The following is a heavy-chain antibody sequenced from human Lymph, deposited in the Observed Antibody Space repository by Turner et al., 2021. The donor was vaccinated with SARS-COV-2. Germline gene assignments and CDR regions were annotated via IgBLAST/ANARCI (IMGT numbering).Heavy chain of an antibody. CDR2: ISYDGSNK. CDR1: GFTFSSYV. V-gene: IGHV3-30*04. J-gene: IGHJ5*01. CDR3: ARGVPEFDS. D-gene: IGHD2-2*01. Sequence: QVQLVGSGGGVVQPGRYLRLSCAASGFTFSSYVMHWVRQAPGKGLEWVAVISYDGSNKYYADSVKGRFTISRDYSKNTLYLQMNSLRAEDTAIYYCARGVPEFDSWGQGTLVTVSS.